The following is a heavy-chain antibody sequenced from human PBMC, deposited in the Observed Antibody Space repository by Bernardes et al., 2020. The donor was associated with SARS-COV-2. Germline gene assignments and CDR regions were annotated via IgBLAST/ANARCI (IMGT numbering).Heavy chain of an antibody. CDR2: VNHSGST. CDR3: ARGVSAVNMVLVVIGFSYYFDY. D-gene: IGHD3-22*01. Sequence: SEPLPLTCAVYGGSFNDYSWTWIRQAPGKGLEWIGEVNHSGSTKYNPSLRSRVSISLDTSENLFSLRLTSVTAADTAVYFCARGVSAVNMVLVVIGFSYYFDYWGQGTLVTVSS. V-gene: IGHV4-34*01. J-gene: IGHJ4*02. CDR1: GGSFNDYS.